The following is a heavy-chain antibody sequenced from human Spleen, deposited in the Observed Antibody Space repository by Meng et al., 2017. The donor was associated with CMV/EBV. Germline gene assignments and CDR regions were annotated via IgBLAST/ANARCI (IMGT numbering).Heavy chain of an antibody. V-gene: IGHV3-74*01. J-gene: IGHJ5*02. Sequence: FNVSNYWMHWVRQAPGKGLVWVSTINNDGSTTTYADSVKGRFTISRDNVKNTVYLQMSSLRAEDTALYYCVRSGDIVVVPALDGFDPWGQGNLVTVSS. CDR2: INNDGSTT. D-gene: IGHD2-2*01. CDR1: FNVSNYW. CDR3: VRSGDIVVVPALDGFDP.